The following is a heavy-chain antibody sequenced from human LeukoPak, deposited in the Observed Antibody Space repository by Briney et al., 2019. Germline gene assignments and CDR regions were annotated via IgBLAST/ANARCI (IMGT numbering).Heavy chain of an antibody. Sequence: ASVTVSFKASGYTFTSYGISWVRQAPGQGLEWMGWISAYNGNTNYAQKLQGRVTMTTDTSTSTAYMELRSLRSDDTAVYYCARFSTGYGGNSAHFDYWGQGTLVTVSS. CDR3: ARFSTGYGGNSAHFDY. CDR2: ISAYNGNT. D-gene: IGHD4-23*01. CDR1: GYTFTSYG. V-gene: IGHV1-18*01. J-gene: IGHJ4*02.